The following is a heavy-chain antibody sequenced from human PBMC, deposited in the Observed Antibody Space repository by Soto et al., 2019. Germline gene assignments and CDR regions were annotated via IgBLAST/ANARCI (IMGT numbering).Heavy chain of an antibody. J-gene: IGHJ6*02. CDR2: ISYDGSNK. CDR1: GFTFRSSG. Sequence: SLRLSGAASGFTFRSSGMHWVRQAPGKGLEWVAVISYDGSNKYYADSVKGRFTISRDNSKNTLYLQMNSLRAEDTAVYYCAKDRIGATVGILYYYGMDVWGQGTTVTVSS. D-gene: IGHD4-4*01. CDR3: AKDRIGATVGILYYYGMDV. V-gene: IGHV3-30*18.